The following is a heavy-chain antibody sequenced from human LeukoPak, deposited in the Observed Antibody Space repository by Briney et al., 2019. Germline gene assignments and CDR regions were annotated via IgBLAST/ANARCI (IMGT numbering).Heavy chain of an antibody. CDR2: ISERGGST. CDR1: GFTFSSYA. CDR3: AKRGIVIRAVIIIGFHKEAYYFDY. V-gene: IGHV3-23*01. D-gene: IGHD3-10*01. J-gene: IGHJ4*02. Sequence: QPGGSLRLSCAASGFTFSSYAMSWVRRAPGKGLEWVSGISERGGSTNYADSVKGRFIISRDTSKNTVYLQMNSLRVEDTAVYFCAKRGIVIRAVIIIGFHKEAYYFDYWGQGILVTVSS.